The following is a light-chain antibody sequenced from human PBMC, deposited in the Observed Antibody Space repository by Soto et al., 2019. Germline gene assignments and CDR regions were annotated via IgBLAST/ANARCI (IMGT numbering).Light chain of an antibody. CDR2: GVS. Sequence: EIVMTQSPATLSVSPGERATLSCRASQSVSSNLAWYQQKPGQAPRLLIYGVSTRATGIPARFSGSGSGTEFTLTISSLQSEDFAVYYCQQYNNWPPMLTFGGGTKVEIK. CDR3: QQYNNWPPMLT. V-gene: IGKV3-15*01. J-gene: IGKJ4*01. CDR1: QSVSSN.